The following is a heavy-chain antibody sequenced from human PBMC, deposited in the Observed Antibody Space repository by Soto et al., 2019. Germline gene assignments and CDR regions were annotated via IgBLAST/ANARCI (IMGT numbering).Heavy chain of an antibody. V-gene: IGHV4-61*01. CDR2: VYYTGST. CDR1: GGSISSGSYY. Sequence: QVQLQESGPGLVKPSETLPLTCTVSGGSISSGSYYYIWIRQPPGKGLEWIGFVYYTGSTIYNPSLKSRVTISVDTSKNQFSLKLSSVTAADTALYYCARGGTRDGMDVWGQGTTVTVSS. D-gene: IGHD2-2*01. J-gene: IGHJ6*02. CDR3: ARGGTRDGMDV.